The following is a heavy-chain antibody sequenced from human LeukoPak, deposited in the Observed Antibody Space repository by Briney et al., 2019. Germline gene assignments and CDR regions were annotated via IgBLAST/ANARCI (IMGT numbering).Heavy chain of an antibody. CDR1: GFTFSSYS. CDR2: ISSSSGYI. V-gene: IGHV3-21*01. D-gene: IGHD2-2*01. CDR3: ARGEGVSSTSHYFDY. J-gene: IGHJ4*02. Sequence: GGSLRLSCAASGFTFSSYSMNWVRQAPGKGLEWVSSISSSSGYIYYAGSVKGRFTISRDNAKSSLYLQMNSLRAEDTAVYYCARGEGVSSTSHYFDYWGQGTLVTVSS.